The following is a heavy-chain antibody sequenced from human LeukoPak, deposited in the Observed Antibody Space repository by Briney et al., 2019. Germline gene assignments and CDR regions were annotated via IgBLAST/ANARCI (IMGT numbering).Heavy chain of an antibody. CDR1: GGSISSGSYY. V-gene: IGHV4-61*02. D-gene: IGHD6-13*01. J-gene: IGHJ4*02. Sequence: PSQTLSLTCTVSGGSISSGSYYWSWIRQPAGKGLEWIGRIYTSGSTNYNPSLKSRVTISVDTSKNQFSLKLSSVTAADTAVYYCATEPAAAGYFDYWGQGTLVTVSS. CDR3: ATEPAAAGYFDY. CDR2: IYTSGST.